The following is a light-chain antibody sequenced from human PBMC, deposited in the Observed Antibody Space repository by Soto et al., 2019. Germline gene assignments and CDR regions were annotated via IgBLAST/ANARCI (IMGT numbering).Light chain of an antibody. J-gene: IGKJ1*01. CDR3: QHLKR. V-gene: IGKV3-20*01. CDR1: QTVSSSY. CDR2: GAS. Sequence: IVLTQSPGTLSLSPGERATLSCRASQTVSSSYLTWYQQKPGQAPRLLIYGASSRATGIPDRFSGSGSETYFTLTISRLEPEDFALYSCQHLKRFGQGTKVEVK.